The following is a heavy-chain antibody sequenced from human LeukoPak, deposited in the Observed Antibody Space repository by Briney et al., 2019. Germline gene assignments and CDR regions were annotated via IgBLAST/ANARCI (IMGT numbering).Heavy chain of an antibody. CDR2: ISNDGGGT. CDR3: AKGSSGYFADL. CDR1: GFIFNNFG. Sequence: GGSLRLSRAASGFIFNNFGLIWVRQAPGKGLEWVSAISNDGGGTMYADFVKGRFTISRDNSKNTLFLQMNSLRAEDTALYYCAKGSSGYFADLWGQGTLVTVSS. J-gene: IGHJ5*02. V-gene: IGHV3-23*01. D-gene: IGHD3-22*01.